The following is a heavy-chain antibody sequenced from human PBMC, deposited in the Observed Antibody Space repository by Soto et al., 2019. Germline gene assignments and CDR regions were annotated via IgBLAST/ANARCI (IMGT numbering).Heavy chain of an antibody. J-gene: IGHJ6*02. CDR3: AKVEYYYDSSGYYTEYGMEV. D-gene: IGHD3-22*01. CDR2: ISGSGGST. CDR1: VFTFIIYS. V-gene: IGHV3-23*01. Sequence: PGGSXRLSCAASVFTFIIYSMIWFRHAPGKGLEWVSAISGSGGSTYYADSVNGRFTISRDNSKNTLYLQMNSLRAEDTAVYYCAKVEYYYDSSGYYTEYGMEVWGQGTTVTV.